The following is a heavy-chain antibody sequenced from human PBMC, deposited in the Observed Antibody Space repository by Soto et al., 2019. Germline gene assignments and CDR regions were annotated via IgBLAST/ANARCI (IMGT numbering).Heavy chain of an antibody. V-gene: IGHV4-34*01. CDR2: INHSGST. Sequence: SETLSVTCAVYSGFFREYYWSWGRQPPGKGLEWIGQINHSGSTNYNPSLKSRVTISVDTSKNQFSLKLSSVTAADTAVYYCARTSRFDSWGQGTLVTVS. D-gene: IGHD6-6*01. J-gene: IGHJ4*02. CDR3: ARTSRFDS. CDR1: SGFFREYY.